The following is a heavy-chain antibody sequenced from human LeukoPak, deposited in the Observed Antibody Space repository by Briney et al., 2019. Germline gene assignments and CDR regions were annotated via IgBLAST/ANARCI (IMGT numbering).Heavy chain of an antibody. CDR1: GYTFMTYG. Sequence: ASVKVSCKASGYTFMTYGISWVRQAPGQGLEWMGWISALNGNTNYAEKFKDRITMTTDTSTSTAYMELSSLRSEDTAVYYCAAVAATLRGVYYYFDYWGQGTLVTVSS. CDR2: ISALNGNT. D-gene: IGHD6-19*01. CDR3: AAVAATLRGVYYYFDY. V-gene: IGHV1-18*01. J-gene: IGHJ4*02.